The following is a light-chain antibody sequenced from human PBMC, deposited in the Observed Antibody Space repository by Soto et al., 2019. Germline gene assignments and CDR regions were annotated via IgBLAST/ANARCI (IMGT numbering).Light chain of an antibody. V-gene: IGKV1-33*01. CDR2: DAS. CDR1: QDIANS. Sequence: DIQMTQSPSSLSASVGDRVTITCQASQDIANSLNWYQQKPGKAPNLLIYDASNLETGVPSRFNGSGAGTDFTFTISSLQPVDIATYFCQHYQTLPLTFGGGTKLKIK. CDR3: QHYQTLPLT. J-gene: IGKJ4*01.